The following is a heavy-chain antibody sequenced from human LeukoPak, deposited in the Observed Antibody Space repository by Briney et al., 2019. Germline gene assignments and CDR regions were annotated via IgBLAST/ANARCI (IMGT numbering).Heavy chain of an antibody. CDR3: AKVHDDILTGYLPYYFDY. CDR1: GFTFSDYY. Sequence: PGGSLRLSCAASGFTFSDYYMSWIRQAPGKGLEWVSAISGSGGSTYYADSVKGRFTISRDNSKNTLYLQMNSLRAEDTAVYYCAKVHDDILTGYLPYYFDYWGQGTLVTVSS. V-gene: IGHV3-23*01. CDR2: ISGSGGST. D-gene: IGHD3-9*01. J-gene: IGHJ4*02.